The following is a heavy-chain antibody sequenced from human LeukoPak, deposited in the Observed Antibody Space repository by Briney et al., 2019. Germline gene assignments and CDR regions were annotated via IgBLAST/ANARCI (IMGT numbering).Heavy chain of an antibody. CDR2: INWSGGST. CDR3: ARGFWYYDILTGYYTRTSFYYFDY. CDR1: RFTYYVYG. D-gene: IGHD3-9*01. V-gene: IGHV3-20*04. Sequence: GVSLRLFCAACRFTYYVYGMIWLPQAPGKGLEGVSGINWSGGSTGYADSVKGRFTISRDNAKNSLYLQMNSLRAEDTALYYCARGFWYYDILTGYYTRTSFYYFDYWGQGTLVTVSS. J-gene: IGHJ4*02.